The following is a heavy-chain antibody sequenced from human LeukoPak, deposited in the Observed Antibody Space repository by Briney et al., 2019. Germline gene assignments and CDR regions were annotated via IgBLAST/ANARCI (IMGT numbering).Heavy chain of an antibody. D-gene: IGHD2-2*01. CDR2: INHSGST. J-gene: IGHJ4*02. V-gene: IGHV4-34*01. CDR1: GGSFSGYY. Sequence: SETLSLTCAVYGGSFSGYYWSWIRQPPGKGLEWIGEINHSGSTNYNPSLKSRVTISVDTSKNQFSLKLSSVTAADTAVYYWARHREYCTSTSCYPFGFDYWGQGTLVTVSS. CDR3: ARHREYCTSTSCYPFGFDY.